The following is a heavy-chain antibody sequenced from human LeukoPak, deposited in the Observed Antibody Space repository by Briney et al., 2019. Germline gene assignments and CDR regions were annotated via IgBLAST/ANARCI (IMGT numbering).Heavy chain of an antibody. CDR3: ARDLVWFGEPKGYYNYMDV. CDR2: ITGNGGTL. J-gene: IGHJ6*03. D-gene: IGHD3-10*01. Sequence: PGGSLRLSCAASGFTFSDYYMTWIRQTPEKGLEWISYITGNGGTLYYADSVKGRFTISRDNAKNSLYLQMNSLRAEDTAVYYCARDLVWFGEPKGYYNYMDVWGKGTTITVSS. CDR1: GFTFSDYY. V-gene: IGHV3-11*04.